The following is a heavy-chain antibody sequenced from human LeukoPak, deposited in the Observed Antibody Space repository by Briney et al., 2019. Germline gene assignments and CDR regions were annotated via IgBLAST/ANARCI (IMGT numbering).Heavy chain of an antibody. D-gene: IGHD3-10*01. J-gene: IGHJ4*02. CDR1: GFTVSSNY. CDR2: ISRSGSYI. CDR3: AGGFGSGNFYHDF. Sequence: GGSLRLSCAASGFTVSSNYMSWVRQAPGKGLEWVSSISRSGSYIYYADSVKGRFTISRDNAGNSLSLQLNSLTAEDTAVYYCAGGFGSGNFYHDFWAQGTLVTVSS. V-gene: IGHV3-21*01.